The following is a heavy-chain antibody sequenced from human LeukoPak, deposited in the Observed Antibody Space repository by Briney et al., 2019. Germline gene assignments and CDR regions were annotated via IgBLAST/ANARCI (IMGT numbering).Heavy chain of an antibody. Sequence: PGGSLRLSCAASGFTFSTYAMSWVRQAPGKGLEWVSATSGGGDSTSYADSVKGRFTISRDNSKNTLYLQMNSLRAEGPAIYYCAKESGSYYGNFDYWGQGTLVTVSS. J-gene: IGHJ4*02. V-gene: IGHV3-23*01. D-gene: IGHD1-26*01. CDR2: TSGGGDST. CDR3: AKESGSYYGNFDY. CDR1: GFTFSTYA.